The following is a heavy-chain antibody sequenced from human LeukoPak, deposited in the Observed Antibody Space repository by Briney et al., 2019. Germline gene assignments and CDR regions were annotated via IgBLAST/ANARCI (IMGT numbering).Heavy chain of an antibody. J-gene: IGHJ5*02. D-gene: IGHD1-1*01. Sequence: GGSLRLSCAASGFTSSSYAMHWVRQAPGKGLEWVAVISYDGSNKYYADSVKGRFTISRDNSKNTLYLQMNSLRAEDTAVYYCARAWRSRDWFDPWGQGTLVTVSS. V-gene: IGHV3-30*04. CDR1: GFTSSSYA. CDR3: ARAWRSRDWFDP. CDR2: ISYDGSNK.